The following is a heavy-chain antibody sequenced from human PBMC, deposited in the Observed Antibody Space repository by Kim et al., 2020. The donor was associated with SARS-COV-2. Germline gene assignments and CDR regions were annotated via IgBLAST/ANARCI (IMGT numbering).Heavy chain of an antibody. Sequence: SETLSLTCTVSGCSISSGDYYWSWIRQPPGKGLEWIGYFYYSGSTYYNPSLQSRVTIAVDTSKNQFSLKLSSVTAAGTAVYYCASAADSSGYYFDYWGQGTRVTVSS. CDR2: FYYSGST. D-gene: IGHD3-22*01. J-gene: IGHJ4*02. CDR1: GCSISSGDYY. CDR3: ASAADSSGYYFDY. V-gene: IGHV4-30-4*01.